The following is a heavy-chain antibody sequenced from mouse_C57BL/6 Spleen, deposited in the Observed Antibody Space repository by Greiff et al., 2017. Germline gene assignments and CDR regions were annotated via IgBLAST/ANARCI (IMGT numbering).Heavy chain of an antibody. J-gene: IGHJ3*01. Sequence: EVKLMESGGGLVKPGGSLKLSCAASGFTFSDYGMHWVRQAPEKGLEWVAYISSGSSTIYYADTVKGRFTISRDNAKTTLFLQMTSLRSEDTAMYYCARWDYDDGAWFAYWGQGTLVTVSA. V-gene: IGHV5-17*01. CDR1: GFTFSDYG. CDR2: ISSGSSTI. D-gene: IGHD2-4*01. CDR3: ARWDYDDGAWFAY.